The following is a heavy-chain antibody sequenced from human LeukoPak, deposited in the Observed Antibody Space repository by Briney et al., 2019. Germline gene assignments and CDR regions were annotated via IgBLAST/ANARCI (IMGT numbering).Heavy chain of an antibody. V-gene: IGHV1-69*05. CDR1: GGTFSSYA. Sequence: ASVKVSCKASGGTFSSYAISWVRQAPGQGLEGMGRSIPIFGTANYAQKFQCRGMITRDESKSTAYMELSSLRSEDTAVYYYASDGGEYRSLSYFAYWGQGTLVTVSS. J-gene: IGHJ4*02. CDR3: ASDGGEYRSLSYFAY. CDR2: SIPIFGTA. D-gene: IGHD6-6*01.